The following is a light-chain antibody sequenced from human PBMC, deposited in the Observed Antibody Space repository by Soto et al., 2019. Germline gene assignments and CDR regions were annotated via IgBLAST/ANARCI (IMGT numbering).Light chain of an antibody. CDR1: QSIDTW. V-gene: IGKV1-5*03. J-gene: IGKJ4*01. Sequence: DIQMTQSPSTLSASVGDRVTITCRASQSIDTWLAWHQQKPGQVPKLLISKASSLESGVPSRFSGSGSGTEFTLTISSLQADDFATYFCQQYDDYPLTFGGGTKVDIK. CDR3: QQYDDYPLT. CDR2: KAS.